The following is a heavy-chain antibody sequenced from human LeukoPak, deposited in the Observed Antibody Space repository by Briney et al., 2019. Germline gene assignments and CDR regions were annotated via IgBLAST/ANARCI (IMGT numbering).Heavy chain of an antibody. CDR1: GFTFSTYV. V-gene: IGHV3-23*01. Sequence: PGGSLRLSCAASGFTFSTYVMNWFRQAPGKGLEWVSTISVGAEYIFYADSVKGRFTISRDNSKNALYLQMNSLRAEDTAVYYCAGEGFGELLYFDYWGQGTLVTVSS. D-gene: IGHD3-10*01. J-gene: IGHJ4*02. CDR3: AGEGFGELLYFDY. CDR2: ISVGAEYI.